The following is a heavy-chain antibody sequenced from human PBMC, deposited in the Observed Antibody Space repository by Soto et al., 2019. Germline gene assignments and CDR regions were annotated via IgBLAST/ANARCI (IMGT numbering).Heavy chain of an antibody. CDR1: GFTFSTFA. CDR3: AGAGIGRGYRFGGLDV. D-gene: IGHD1-1*01. J-gene: IGHJ6*02. Sequence: QVQLVESGGGVVQPGRSLRLSCAASGFTFSTFAMHWVRQAPGKGLEWVAVIGYDGRNKYYADSVKGRFTISRDNSKNTLCVQMSSLGAEDTAVYCWAGAGIGRGYRFGGLDVWGQGTTVTVSS. CDR2: IGYDGRNK. V-gene: IGHV3-33*01.